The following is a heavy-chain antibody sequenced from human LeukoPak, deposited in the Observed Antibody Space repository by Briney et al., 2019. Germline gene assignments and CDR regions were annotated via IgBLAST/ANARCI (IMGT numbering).Heavy chain of an antibody. CDR3: TTPGIAVAGTRGSANY. V-gene: IGHV3-15*01. J-gene: IGHJ4*02. D-gene: IGHD6-19*01. CDR1: GFTLSNAW. Sequence: GGSLRLSCAASGFTLSNAWMTWVRQAPEKGPEWVGRIKSRTDGGTTDYAAPVKGRFTISRDDSKNTLYLQMNSLRTEDTAVYYCTTPGIAVAGTRGSANYWGQGTLVTVSS. CDR2: IKSRTDGGTT.